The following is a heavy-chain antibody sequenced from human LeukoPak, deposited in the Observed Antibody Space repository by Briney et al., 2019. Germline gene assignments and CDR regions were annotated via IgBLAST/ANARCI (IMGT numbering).Heavy chain of an antibody. CDR3: VRSVSGTYGQFDF. V-gene: IGHV3-7*01. Sequence: GGSLRLSCAASGFTFSNYWMSWVRQAPGKGLEWVANIKQDGSEKYYVDSVKGRFTISRDNAKSTLYLQMNSLRAEDTAVYYCVRSVSGTYGQFDFWGQGTLVTVSS. D-gene: IGHD5/OR15-5a*01. J-gene: IGHJ4*02. CDR2: IKQDGSEK. CDR1: GFTFSNYW.